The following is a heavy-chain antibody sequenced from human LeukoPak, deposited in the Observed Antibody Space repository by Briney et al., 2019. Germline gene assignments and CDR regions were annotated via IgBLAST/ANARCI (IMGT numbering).Heavy chain of an antibody. CDR3: AKDRNGWPTNFDY. D-gene: IGHD6-19*01. CDR2: ISASGGTT. J-gene: IGHJ4*02. CDR1: GFTFSTYA. V-gene: IGHV3-23*01. Sequence: GESLKISCAASGFTFSTYAVNWVRQAPGKGLEWVSAISASGGTTYYADSVKGRFSISRDNSKNTLYLQMNSLRAEDTAVYYCAKDRNGWPTNFDYWGQGTLVTVSS.